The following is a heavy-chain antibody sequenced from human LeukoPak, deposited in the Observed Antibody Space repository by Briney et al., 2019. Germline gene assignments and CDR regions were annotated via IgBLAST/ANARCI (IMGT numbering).Heavy chain of an antibody. D-gene: IGHD5-18*01. Sequence: PSETLSLTCTVSGGSISSYYWSWIRQPPGKGLEWIGYIYYSGSTNYNPPLKSRVTISVDTSKNQFSLKLSSVTAADTAVYYCARGRRGYSYGPLGYSGEGTLVT. CDR1: GGSISSYY. V-gene: IGHV4-59*01. CDR2: IYYSGST. CDR3: ARGRRGYSYGPLGY. J-gene: IGHJ4*02.